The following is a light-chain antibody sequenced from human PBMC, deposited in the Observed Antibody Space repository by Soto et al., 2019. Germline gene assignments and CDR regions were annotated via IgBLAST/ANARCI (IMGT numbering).Light chain of an antibody. CDR1: SSNIGGHLNP. CDR2: KNN. V-gene: IGLV1-47*01. Sequence: QSVLTQPPSASGTTGQRVTVSCSGSSSNIGGHLNPVYWFQQLPGSAPKLLLYKNNQGPSGVPVRFSGSTSAASASLAISGLRPEDEADYYCAAWDDSLSAYVFGTGTKVTVL. J-gene: IGLJ1*01. CDR3: AAWDDSLSAYV.